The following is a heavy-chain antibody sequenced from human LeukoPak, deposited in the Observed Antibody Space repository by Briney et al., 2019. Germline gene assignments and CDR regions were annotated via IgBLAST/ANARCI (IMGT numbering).Heavy chain of an antibody. J-gene: IGHJ4*02. V-gene: IGHV3-23*01. Sequence: PGGSLRLSCAASGFTFSSYAMSWVRQAPGKGLEWVSAISGSGGSTYYADSVKGRFTISRDNSKNTLYLQMNSLRAEDTAVYYCAKTDGYSSSWYPAFPGFFDYWGQGTLVTVSS. CDR3: AKTDGYSSSWYPAFPGFFDY. CDR2: ISGSGGST. D-gene: IGHD6-13*01. CDR1: GFTFSSYA.